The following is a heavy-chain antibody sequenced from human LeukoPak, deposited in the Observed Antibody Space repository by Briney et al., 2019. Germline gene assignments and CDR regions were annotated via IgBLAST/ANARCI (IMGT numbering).Heavy chain of an antibody. D-gene: IGHD2-15*01. J-gene: IGHJ4*02. Sequence: PGGSLRLSCAASGFTFSSYAVTWVRQAPGKGLEWVSAISDSGRSTYYADSVKGRFTISRDISKGTLYLQMNSLRAEDTALYYCAKGQRWELPLDFWGQGTLVTVSS. CDR3: AKGQRWELPLDF. CDR1: GFTFSSYA. CDR2: ISDSGRST. V-gene: IGHV3-23*01.